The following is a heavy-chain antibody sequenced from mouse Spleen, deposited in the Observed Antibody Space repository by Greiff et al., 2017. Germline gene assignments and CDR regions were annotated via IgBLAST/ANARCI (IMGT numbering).Heavy chain of an antibody. J-gene: IGHJ4*01. CDR3: ARVLYSNYDYYAMDY. CDR2: INYDGSST. CDR1: GFTFSDYY. Sequence: EVKLVESEGGLVQPGSSMKLSCTASGFTFSDYYMAWVRQVPEKGLEWVANINYDGSSTYYLDSLKSRFIISRDNAKNILYLQMSSLKSEDTATYYCARVLYSNYDYYAMDYWGQGTSVTVSS. D-gene: IGHD2-5*01. V-gene: IGHV5-16*01.